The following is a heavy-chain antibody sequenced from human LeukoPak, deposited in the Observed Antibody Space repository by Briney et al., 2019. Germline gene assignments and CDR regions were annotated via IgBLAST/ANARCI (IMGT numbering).Heavy chain of an antibody. J-gene: IGHJ4*02. V-gene: IGHV1-18*01. CDR1: GYTLTSYG. CDR3: ARDPSSGWYEMTGDY. D-gene: IGHD6-19*01. Sequence: ASVKVSCKASGYTLTSYGISWVRQAPGPGLKWMGWISAYNGNTNYAQKLQGRVTMTTDTSTSTAYMELRSLRSDYAAVYYCARDPSSGWYEMTGDYWGQGTLVTVSS. CDR2: ISAYNGNT.